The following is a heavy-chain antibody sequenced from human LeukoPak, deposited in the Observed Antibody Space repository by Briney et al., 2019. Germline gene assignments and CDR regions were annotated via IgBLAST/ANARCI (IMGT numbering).Heavy chain of an antibody. CDR1: GFTVSNNY. J-gene: IGHJ3*02. V-gene: IGHV3-66*01. CDR2: IYSGGKT. Sequence: GGSLRLSCVASGFTVSNNYMTWVRQAPGKGLEWVSLIYSGGKTYYADSVKGRFTISRDDSKNTLYLQMNSLRVEDTAVYYCAKDRVVVIAARDAFDIWGQGTMVTVSS. D-gene: IGHD2-15*01. CDR3: AKDRVVVIAARDAFDI.